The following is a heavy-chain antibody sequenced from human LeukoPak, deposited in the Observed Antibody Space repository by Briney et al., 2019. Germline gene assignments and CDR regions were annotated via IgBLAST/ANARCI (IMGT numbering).Heavy chain of an antibody. CDR3: ARDDGGGHFDY. J-gene: IGHJ4*02. Sequence: GGSLRLSCAASGFTFSSYWMNWVRQAPGKGLEWLSYITSSSSTMYYADSVKGRFTISRDNAKNSLYLQMNSLRAEDTAIYYCARDDGGGHFDYWGQGTLVTVSS. CDR1: GFTFSSYW. CDR2: ITSSSSTM. V-gene: IGHV3-48*01. D-gene: IGHD4-23*01.